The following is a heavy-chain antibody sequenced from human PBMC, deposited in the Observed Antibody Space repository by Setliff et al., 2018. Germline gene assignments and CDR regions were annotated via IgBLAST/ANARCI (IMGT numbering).Heavy chain of an antibody. CDR2: INSDGSST. J-gene: IGHJ4*02. D-gene: IGHD4-17*01. V-gene: IGHV3-74*01. Sequence: GGSLRLSCAASGFTLSSYWMHWVRQVPGKGLVWVSRINSDGSSTGYADSVKGRFTISRDNAKNTLYLQMNSLRAEDTAVYYCARLRKDYGDYYYFDYWGQGTLVTVYS. CDR3: ARLRKDYGDYYYFDY. CDR1: GFTLSSYW.